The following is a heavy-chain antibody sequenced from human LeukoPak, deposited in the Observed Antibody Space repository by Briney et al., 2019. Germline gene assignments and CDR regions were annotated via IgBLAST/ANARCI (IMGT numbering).Heavy chain of an antibody. J-gene: IGHJ4*02. D-gene: IGHD2-2*01. V-gene: IGHV4-39*01. CDR1: GDSISSSSYY. Sequence: PSDTLSLTCTVSGDSISSSSYYWGWIRQPPGKGLGWIGSIYYSGSTYYNPSLKSRVTISVDTSKNQFSLKLSSVTAADTAVYYCARRQSTYCSSTSCYRRDVDYWGQGTLVTVSS. CDR2: IYYSGST. CDR3: ARRQSTYCSSTSCYRRDVDY.